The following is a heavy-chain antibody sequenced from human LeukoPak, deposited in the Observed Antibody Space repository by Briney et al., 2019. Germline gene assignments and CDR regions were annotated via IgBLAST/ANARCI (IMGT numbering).Heavy chain of an antibody. CDR2: ISYSGST. CDR3: ARQVFYQNWFDP. CDR1: GGSISSYF. V-gene: IGHV4-59*08. J-gene: IGHJ5*02. D-gene: IGHD2-2*01. Sequence: PSETLSLTCTVSGGSISSYFWTWIRQPPGKGLEWIGYISYSGSTNYNPSLKSRVTISIDTSKNQFSLRLSSVTAADTAVYYCARQVFYQNWFDPWGQGTLVTVSS.